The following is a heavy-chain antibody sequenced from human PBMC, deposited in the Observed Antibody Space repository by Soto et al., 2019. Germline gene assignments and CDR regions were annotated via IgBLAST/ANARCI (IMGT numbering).Heavy chain of an antibody. D-gene: IGHD6-6*01. V-gene: IGHV3-23*01. CDR3: AKRSSSSTFDY. Sequence: PGGSLRLSCAASGFTFSNYAMSWVRQAPGKGLEWVSAISGSGITTYYADSVKGRFTISRDNSKNTLYLQINSLRAEDTAIYYCAKRSSSSTFDYWGQGTLVTVSS. CDR2: ISGSGITT. J-gene: IGHJ4*02. CDR1: GFTFSNYA.